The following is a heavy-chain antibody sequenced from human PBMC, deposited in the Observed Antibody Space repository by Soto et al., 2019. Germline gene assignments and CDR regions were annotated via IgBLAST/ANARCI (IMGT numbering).Heavy chain of an antibody. CDR2: TYYRSKWYN. CDR3: ARGVRFLGWFKLDV. D-gene: IGHD3-3*01. Sequence: SQTLSLTCAISEDSVSSNSAAWNWIRQSPSRGLEWLGRTYYRSKWYNDYAVSVKSRITINPDTSKNQFSLQLNSVTPEDTAVYYCARGVRFLGWFKLDVWGKGTTVTVPS. J-gene: IGHJ6*04. V-gene: IGHV6-1*01. CDR1: EDSVSSNSAA.